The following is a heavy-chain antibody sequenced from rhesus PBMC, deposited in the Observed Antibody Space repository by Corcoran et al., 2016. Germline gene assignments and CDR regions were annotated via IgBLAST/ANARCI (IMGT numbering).Heavy chain of an antibody. CDR2: IYWDDYK. J-gene: IGHJ4*01. CDR1: GFSLTTSGMG. CDR3: ARGVWGSSYFDY. V-gene: IGHV2-174*01. D-gene: IGHD3-34*01. Sequence: QVTLKESGPALVKPTQTLTLTCTFSGFSLTTSGMGVGWIRQPPGKALEGLALIYWDDYKRYSSSLKSRLTISKDTSKTQVVLTMPTMDPVDTATYYCARGVWGSSYFDYWGQGVLVTVS.